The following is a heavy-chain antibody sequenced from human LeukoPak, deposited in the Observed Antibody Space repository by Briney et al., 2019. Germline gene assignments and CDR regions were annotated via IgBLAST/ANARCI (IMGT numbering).Heavy chain of an antibody. CDR3: ARRQGCSSSSCPPDY. J-gene: IGHJ4*02. CDR2: MCPGDSDT. V-gene: IGHV5-51*01. Sequence: GESLKISCRCSGYRFTTYWIGWVRQMPGKGLEWMGIMCPGDSDTRYTPSFQGPVTMSADKSINTAYLQWSSLRASDTAMYYCARRQGCSSSSCPPDYWGQGTLVTVSP. D-gene: IGHD2-2*01. CDR1: GYRFTTYW.